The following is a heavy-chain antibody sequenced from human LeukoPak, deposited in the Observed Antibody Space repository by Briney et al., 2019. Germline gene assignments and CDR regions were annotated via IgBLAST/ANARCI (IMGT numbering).Heavy chain of an antibody. V-gene: IGHV3-64*01. CDR1: GFTFSSYA. Sequence: GGSLRLSCAASGFTFSSYAMHWVRQAPGKGLEYVSAISSNGGSTYYANSVKGRFTISRDNSKNTLYLQMNSLRAEDTAVYYCASPKGWYGAFDIWGQGTMVTVSS. CDR2: ISSNGGST. D-gene: IGHD6-19*01. J-gene: IGHJ3*02. CDR3: ASPKGWYGAFDI.